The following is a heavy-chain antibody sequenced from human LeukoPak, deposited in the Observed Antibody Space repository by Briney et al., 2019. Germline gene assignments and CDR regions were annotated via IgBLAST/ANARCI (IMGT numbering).Heavy chain of an antibody. Sequence: GASVKVSCKASGGTFSSYGISWVRQAPGQGLEWMRGIIPIFGTANYAQKFQGRVTITADESTSTAYMELSSLRAEDTAVYYCARGPDSSGYNSEYSFEYWGQGTLVTVSS. CDR2: IIPIFGTA. D-gene: IGHD3-22*01. J-gene: IGHJ4*02. CDR3: ARGPDSSGYNSEYSFEY. CDR1: GGTFSSYG. V-gene: IGHV1-69*01.